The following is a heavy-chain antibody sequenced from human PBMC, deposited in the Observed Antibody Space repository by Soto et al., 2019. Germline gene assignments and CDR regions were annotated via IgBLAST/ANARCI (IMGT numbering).Heavy chain of an antibody. CDR1: GLTFGDHG. Sequence: PGGSLRLSCVASGLTFGDHGMHWVRQVPGRGLEWVSGISWDSDKKGYGDSVKGRFTISRDNAKNSLYLQMNSLRPDDTAFYYCAKDKGGVWSVTTGGYYPYYGMDVWGQGTTVTVSS. J-gene: IGHJ6*02. D-gene: IGHD3-22*01. CDR3: AKDKGGVWSVTTGGYYPYYGMDV. V-gene: IGHV3-9*01. CDR2: ISWDSDKK.